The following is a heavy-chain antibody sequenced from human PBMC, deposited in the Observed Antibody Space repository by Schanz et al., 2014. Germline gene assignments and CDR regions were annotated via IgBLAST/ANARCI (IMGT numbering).Heavy chain of an antibody. CDR1: GFTFRDYQ. Sequence: EVQLVESGGGLVKPGGSLRLSCTASGFTFRDYQMTWIRQAPGKGLEWVAKIKQDGSEKYYVDSVKGRFTLSRDNAKNSLYLQMNSLRAEDTAVYYCAKEWSPSFWGQGTLVTVSS. CDR2: IKQDGSEK. CDR3: AKEWSPSF. V-gene: IGHV3-7*03. D-gene: IGHD1-26*01. J-gene: IGHJ4*02.